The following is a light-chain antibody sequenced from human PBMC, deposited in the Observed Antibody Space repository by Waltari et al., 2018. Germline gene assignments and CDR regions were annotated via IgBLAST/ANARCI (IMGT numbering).Light chain of an antibody. V-gene: IGLV1-47*01. CDR1: SSNIGSDY. Sequence: QSVLTQPPSASGTPGQRVTISCSGSSSNIGSDYAYWYQQLPGTAPKLLIYRDNQRPSGVPDRFSGSNSGTSASLAISGLRSEDEADYYCAAWDDSLSGWVFGGGTKLTVL. J-gene: IGLJ3*02. CDR3: AAWDDSLSGWV. CDR2: RDN.